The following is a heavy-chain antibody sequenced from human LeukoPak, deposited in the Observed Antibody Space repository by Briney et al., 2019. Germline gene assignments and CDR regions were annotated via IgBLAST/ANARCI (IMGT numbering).Heavy chain of an antibody. CDR3: AREPYDSSGYYSHFDY. V-gene: IGHV1-2*06. J-gene: IGHJ4*02. Sequence: ASVKVSCKASGYTFTGYYMLWVRQAPGQGLEWMGRINPNSGGTNYAQKFQGRVTMTRDTSISTAYMEPSRLRSDDTAVYYCAREPYDSSGYYSHFDYWGQGTLVTVSS. CDR2: INPNSGGT. D-gene: IGHD3-22*01. CDR1: GYTFTGYY.